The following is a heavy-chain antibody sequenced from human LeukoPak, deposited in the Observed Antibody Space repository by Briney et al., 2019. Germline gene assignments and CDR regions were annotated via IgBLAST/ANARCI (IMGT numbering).Heavy chain of an antibody. V-gene: IGHV4-39*07. CDR2: IYFSENT. D-gene: IGHD3-3*01. J-gene: IGHJ4*02. CDR3: ARSSSDYDFWSR. CDR1: GGSISSGNFY. Sequence: SETLSLTCIVSGGSISSGNFYWGWIRQPPGKGLEWIGSIYFSENTYYNPSLKSRVTISIDTSKNHFSLTLNSVTAADTAVYYCARSSSDYDFWSRWGQGTLVTVSS.